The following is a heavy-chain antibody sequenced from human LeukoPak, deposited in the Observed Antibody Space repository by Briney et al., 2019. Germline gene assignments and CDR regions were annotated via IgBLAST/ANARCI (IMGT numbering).Heavy chain of an antibody. CDR3: ARDYDFWSGYYSPTRGYFGY. CDR1: GFTFSNYG. V-gene: IGHV3-30*03. D-gene: IGHD3-3*01. J-gene: IGHJ4*02. CDR2: IYYDGSNK. Sequence: QPGRSLRLSXAASGFTFSNYGMHWVRQPPGKGLEWVALIYYDGSNKYYTDSVKGRFTISRDNSKNTLYLQMDSLRAEDTAVYYCARDYDFWSGYYSPTRGYFGYWGQGTLVTVSS.